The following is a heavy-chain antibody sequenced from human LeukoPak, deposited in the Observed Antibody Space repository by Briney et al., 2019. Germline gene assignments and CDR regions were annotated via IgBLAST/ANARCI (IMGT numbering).Heavy chain of an antibody. V-gene: IGHV4-34*01. D-gene: IGHD5-24*01. J-gene: IGHJ4*02. CDR2: INHSGST. CDR3: AKDDAWLQYGN. Sequence: GSLRLSCGASGFTFSNYWMNWVRQAPGKGLEWIGEINHSGSTDYNPSLKSRVTISVDTSKNQFSLKLSSVTAADTAVYYCAKDDAWLQYGNWGRGTLVTVSS. CDR1: GFTFSNYW.